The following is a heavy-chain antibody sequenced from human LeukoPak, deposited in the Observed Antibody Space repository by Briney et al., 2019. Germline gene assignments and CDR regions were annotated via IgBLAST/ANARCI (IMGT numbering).Heavy chain of an antibody. Sequence: PWASVKVSCKASGGTFSSYAISWVRQAPGQGLEWMGGIIPIFGTANYAQKFQGRATITADESTGTAYMELSSLRSEDTAVYYCASRYCSGGSCYLTFDYWGQGTLVTVSS. CDR3: ASRYCSGGSCYLTFDY. D-gene: IGHD2-15*01. J-gene: IGHJ4*02. CDR2: IIPIFGTA. CDR1: GGTFSSYA. V-gene: IGHV1-69*13.